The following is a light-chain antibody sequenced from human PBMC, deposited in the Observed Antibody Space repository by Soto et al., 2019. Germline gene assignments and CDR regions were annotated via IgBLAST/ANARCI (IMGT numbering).Light chain of an antibody. J-gene: IGLJ2*01. CDR2: GNS. Sequence: QTVVTQPPSVSGAPWQRVTISCTGSSSNIGAGYDVHWYQQLPGTAPKLLIYGNSNRPSGVPDRFSGSKSGTSASLAITGLQAEDEADYYCQSYDSSLSGSVVFGGGTKLTVL. V-gene: IGLV1-40*01. CDR3: QSYDSSLSGSVV. CDR1: SSNIGAGYD.